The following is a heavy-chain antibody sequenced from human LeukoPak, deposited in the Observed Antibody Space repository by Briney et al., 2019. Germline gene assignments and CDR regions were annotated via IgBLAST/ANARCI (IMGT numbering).Heavy chain of an antibody. CDR2: IYSGGST. CDR1: GFTLSDYY. V-gene: IGHV3-53*01. J-gene: IGHJ3*02. CDR3: ARGGSYLSAFDI. Sequence: GGSLRLSCAASGFTLSDYYMNWVRQAPGKGLEWVSIIYSGGSTFYADSVKGRFTISRDNSKNTLYLQMNSLRAEDTAVYYCARGGSYLSAFDIWGQGTMVTVSS. D-gene: IGHD1-26*01.